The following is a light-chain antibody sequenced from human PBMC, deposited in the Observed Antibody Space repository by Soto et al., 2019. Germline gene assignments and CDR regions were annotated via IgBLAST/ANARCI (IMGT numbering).Light chain of an antibody. CDR2: VNSDGSH. CDR1: SGHTTFA. V-gene: IGLV4-69*01. CDR3: QTWGTGIWV. J-gene: IGLJ3*02. Sequence: QSVLTQSPSASASLGASVKLTCTLISGHTTFAIAWHQQQPEKGPRYLMKVNSDGSHTKGDGIPDRFSGSSSGAERYLTISSLQSEDEADYYCQTWGTGIWVFGGGTKLTVL.